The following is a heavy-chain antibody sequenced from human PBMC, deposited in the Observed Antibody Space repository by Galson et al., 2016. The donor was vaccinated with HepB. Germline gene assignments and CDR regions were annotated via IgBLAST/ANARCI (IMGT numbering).Heavy chain of an antibody. J-gene: IGHJ3*02. CDR1: GFTSSNYL. CDR3: ASDLGWWTQLQADAFDI. V-gene: IGHV3-7*01. CDR2: IKKDETEN. Sequence: SLRLSCAASGFTSSNYLMSWVRQAPGKGLEWVAHIKKDETENYYVDSVKGRFTISRDNAKKSLSLQMTSLRAEDTAVYFCASDLGWWTQLQADAFDIWGQGTMVTVSS. D-gene: IGHD2-8*02.